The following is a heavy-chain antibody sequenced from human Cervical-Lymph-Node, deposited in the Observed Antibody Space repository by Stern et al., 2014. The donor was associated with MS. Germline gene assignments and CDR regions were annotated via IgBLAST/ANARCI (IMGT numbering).Heavy chain of an antibody. CDR2: IKSKTYGETK. V-gene: IGHV3-49*04. CDR3: TGLDGSSWSEIDH. CDR1: GFTFGEYA. D-gene: IGHD6-13*01. J-gene: IGHJ5*02. Sequence: EVQLVESGGGLVQPGQSLRLSCRGSGFTFGEYALNWVRQSPGGGLEWVTFIKSKTYGETKEYAASVKGRFTVSRDDSKSIGYLQMNSLKIEDTGIYYCTGLDGSSWSEIDHWGQGILVTVSS.